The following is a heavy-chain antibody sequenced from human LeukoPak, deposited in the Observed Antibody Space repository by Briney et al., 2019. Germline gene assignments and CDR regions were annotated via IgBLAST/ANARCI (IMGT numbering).Heavy chain of an antibody. J-gene: IGHJ4*02. V-gene: IGHV3-53*05. Sequence: PGGSLRLSCAASGFTVSSNYMSWVRQAPGKGLEWVSVIHSGGNTVYADSVKGQFTISRDNSKNTLYLQMNSLRAEDTAVYYCARDIDYWGQGTLVTVSS. CDR3: ARDIDY. CDR2: IHSGGNT. CDR1: GFTVSSNY.